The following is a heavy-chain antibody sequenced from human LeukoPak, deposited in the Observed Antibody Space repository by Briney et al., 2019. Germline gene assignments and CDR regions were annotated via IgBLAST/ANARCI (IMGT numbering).Heavy chain of an antibody. CDR2: INHSGST. D-gene: IGHD6-6*01. J-gene: IGHJ4*02. CDR1: GGSFSGYY. Sequence: SETLSLTCAVYGGSFSGYYWSWIRQPPGKGLEWIGEINHSGSTNYNPSLKSRVTISVDTSKNQFSLKLSSVTAADTAVYYCARGRGIAARLLDYWGQGTLVTVSS. V-gene: IGHV4-34*01. CDR3: ARGRGIAARLLDY.